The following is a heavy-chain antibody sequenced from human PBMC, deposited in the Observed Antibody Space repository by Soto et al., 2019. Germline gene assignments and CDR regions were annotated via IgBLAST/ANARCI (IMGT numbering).Heavy chain of an antibody. Sequence: QVQLVESGGGVVQPGRSLRLSCAASGFTFSSYAMHWVRQAPGKGLEWVAVRSYDGSNRYYADSVKGRFTISRDNSKSTRYLQMNSLRAEDTAVYYCARDRLGVIQLRVYYGMDVWGQGTTVTVSS. CDR3: ARDRLGVIQLRVYYGMDV. V-gene: IGHV3-30-3*01. D-gene: IGHD5-18*01. CDR2: RSYDGSNR. J-gene: IGHJ6*02. CDR1: GFTFSSYA.